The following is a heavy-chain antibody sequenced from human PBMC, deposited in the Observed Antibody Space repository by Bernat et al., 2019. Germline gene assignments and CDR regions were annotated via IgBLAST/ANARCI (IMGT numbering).Heavy chain of an antibody. CDR1: GFTFSSYG. Sequence: QVQLVESGGGVVQPGRSLRLSCAASGFTFSSYGMHWVRQAPGKGLEWVAVISYDGSNKYYADSVKGRFTISRDNSKNTLYLQMNSLRAEDTAVYYCARAPDHSYGDYWGQGTLVTVSS. J-gene: IGHJ4*02. D-gene: IGHD5-18*01. CDR3: ARAPDHSYGDY. V-gene: IGHV3-30*03. CDR2: ISYDGSNK.